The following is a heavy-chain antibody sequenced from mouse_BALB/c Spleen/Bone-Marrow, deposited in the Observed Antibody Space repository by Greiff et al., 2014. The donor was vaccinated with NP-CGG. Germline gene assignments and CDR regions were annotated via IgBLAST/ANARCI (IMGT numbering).Heavy chain of an antibody. CDR1: GYFFTAYY. D-gene: IGHD1-1*01. J-gene: IGHJ3*01. Sequence: EVQLQQSGPEEVKPGASVKISCKASGYFFTAYYMNWVKESHGKSLEWIGRITSYNGDILYNQKFKDKATLTVDKSSSTAHMELLSWTSEFSAVYYCGRGSYYFAYWGQGTLVTVSP. CDR3: GRGSYYFAY. CDR2: ITSYNGDI. V-gene: IGHV1-37*01.